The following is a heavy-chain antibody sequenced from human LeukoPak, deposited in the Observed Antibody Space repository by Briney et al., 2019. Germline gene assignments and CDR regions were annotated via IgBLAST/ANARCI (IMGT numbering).Heavy chain of an antibody. CDR1: GGSISSGDYY. Sequence: PSQTLSLTCTVSGGSISSGDYYWSWIRQPPGKGLEWIGYIYYSGSTYYNPSLKSRVTISVDTSKNQFSLKLSSVTAADTAVYYCARDCGGDCYSDYWGQGTLVTVSS. CDR3: ARDCGGDCYSDY. CDR2: IYYSGST. J-gene: IGHJ4*02. V-gene: IGHV4-30-4*01. D-gene: IGHD2-21*02.